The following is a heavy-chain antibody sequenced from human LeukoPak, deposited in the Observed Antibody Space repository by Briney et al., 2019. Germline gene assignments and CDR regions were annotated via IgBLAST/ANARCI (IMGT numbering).Heavy chain of an antibody. V-gene: IGHV3-30-3*01. J-gene: IGHJ4*02. CDR3: ARHGLDRELDFDY. Sequence: GGSLRLSCAASGFTFSSYAMHWVRQAPGKGLEWVAVISYDGSNKYYADSVKGRFTISRDNSKNTLYLQMNSLRAEDTAVYYCARHGLDRELDFDYWGQGTLVTVSS. CDR2: ISYDGSNK. D-gene: IGHD1-26*01. CDR1: GFTFSSYA.